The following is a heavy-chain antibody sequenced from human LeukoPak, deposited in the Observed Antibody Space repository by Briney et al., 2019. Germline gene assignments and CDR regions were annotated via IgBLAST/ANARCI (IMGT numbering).Heavy chain of an antibody. CDR1: GYTFTSYY. V-gene: IGHV1-46*01. Sequence: GASVKVSCKASGYTFTSYYMHWVRQAPGQGLEWMGIINPSGGSTSYAQKFQGRVTMTRDTSTSTVYMELSSLRSEDTAVYYCARQEYYYDSSGYAFDIWAKGQWSPSLQ. J-gene: IGHJ3*02. CDR2: INPSGGST. D-gene: IGHD3-22*01. CDR3: ARQEYYYDSSGYAFDI.